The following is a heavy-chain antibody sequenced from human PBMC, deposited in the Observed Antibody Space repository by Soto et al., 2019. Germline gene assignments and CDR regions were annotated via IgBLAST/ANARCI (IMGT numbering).Heavy chain of an antibody. CDR2: ISGSGGST. D-gene: IGHD6-19*01. V-gene: IGHV3-23*01. Sequence: LRLSCAASGFTFSSYAMSWVRQAPGKGLEWVSAISGSGGSTYYADSVKGRFTISRDNSKNTLYLQMNSLRAEDTAVYYCAKDLRTDTAVAGPDAFDIWGQGTMVTVSS. CDR3: AKDLRTDTAVAGPDAFDI. J-gene: IGHJ3*02. CDR1: GFTFSSYA.